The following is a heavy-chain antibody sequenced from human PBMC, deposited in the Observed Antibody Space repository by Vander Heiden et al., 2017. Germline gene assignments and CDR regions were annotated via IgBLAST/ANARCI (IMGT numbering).Heavy chain of an antibody. J-gene: IGHJ4*02. CDR2: TYYRSKWRN. V-gene: IGHV6-1*01. CDR1: GDRVCSNSAV. CDR3: AGGSKASGFDY. Sequence: QVQLQPSGPGLVQPSQTLSLTCAIAGDRVCSNSAVWNWIRQSPSRGLEWLGRTYYRSKWRNDHAESVRSRISINPDTSKNQFSLQLNSVTPEDTAVYYCAGGSKASGFDYWGQGTLVTVSS. D-gene: IGHD1-26*01.